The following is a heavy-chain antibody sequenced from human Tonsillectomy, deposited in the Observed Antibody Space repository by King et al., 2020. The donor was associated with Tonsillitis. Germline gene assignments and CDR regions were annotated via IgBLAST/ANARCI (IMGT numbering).Heavy chain of an antibody. CDR1: GGAFRNYA. J-gene: IGHJ5*02. Sequence: QLVQSGAEVKKPGSSVMVSCKASGGAFRNYAISWVRQAPGQGLEWMGRLIPVLGITTYAQKLQGRVTITADTSTPTAFMELSSLGSEDTCMYYCVRDRDDGNAATCYNPPRAWGQGTLVTVSA. V-gene: IGHV1-69*04. CDR3: VRDRDDGNAATCYNPPRA. CDR2: LIPVLGIT. D-gene: IGHD2-2*02.